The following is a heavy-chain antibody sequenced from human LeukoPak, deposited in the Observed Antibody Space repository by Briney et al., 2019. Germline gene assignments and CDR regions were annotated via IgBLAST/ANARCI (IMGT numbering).Heavy chain of an antibody. CDR1: GFTFTNYA. CDR2: ISGSGGST. J-gene: IGHJ4*02. CDR3: ARDGPNYDVDY. Sequence: GGSLRLSCAASGFTFTNYAMNWVRQAPGKGLEWVSAISGSGGSTDYADSVKGRFTISRDNSKNTLYLQMNSLRAEDTAMYYCARDGPNYDVDYWGQGTLVTVSS. V-gene: IGHV3-23*01. D-gene: IGHD3-3*01.